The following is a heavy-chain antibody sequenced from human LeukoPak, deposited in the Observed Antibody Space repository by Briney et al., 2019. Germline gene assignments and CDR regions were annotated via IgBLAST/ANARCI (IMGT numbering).Heavy chain of an antibody. CDR1: GFTFSSYA. J-gene: IGHJ4*02. Sequence: GGSLRLSCAAPGFTFSSYAMSWVRQAPGKGLEWVSAISGSGGSTYYADSVKGRFTISRDNSKNTLYLQMNSLKTEDTAVYYCTTLTYSKTDTNDYWGQGTLVTVSS. V-gene: IGHV3-23*01. CDR3: TTLTYSKTDTNDY. CDR2: ISGSGGST. D-gene: IGHD6-13*01.